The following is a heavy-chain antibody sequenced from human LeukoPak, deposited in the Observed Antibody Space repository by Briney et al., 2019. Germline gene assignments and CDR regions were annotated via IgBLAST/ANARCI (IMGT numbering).Heavy chain of an antibody. CDR2: IKQDGSEK. CDR3: ARDGCSSTSCYFYWYFDL. CDR1: GFTFSSYW. Sequence: PGGSLRLSCAASGFTFSSYWMSWVRQAPGKGLEWVANIKQDGSEKYYVDSVKGRFTISRDNAKNSLYLQMNSLRAEDTAVYYCARDGCSSTSCYFYWYFDLWGRGTLVTVSS. J-gene: IGHJ2*01. V-gene: IGHV3-7*01. D-gene: IGHD2-2*01.